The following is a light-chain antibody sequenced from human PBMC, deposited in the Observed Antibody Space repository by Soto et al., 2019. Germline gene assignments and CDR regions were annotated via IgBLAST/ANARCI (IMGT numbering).Light chain of an antibody. J-gene: IGLJ3*02. CDR2: RNN. Sequence: QSVLTQPPSASGTPGQRVTISCSGSTSNIGSKSVNWYQQLPGTAPKLLIYRNNQRPSGVPDRFSGSKSGTSASLAISGLQSEDEADYYCAAWDDSLNGWVFGGGTKLTVL. CDR1: TSNIGSKS. V-gene: IGLV1-44*01. CDR3: AAWDDSLNGWV.